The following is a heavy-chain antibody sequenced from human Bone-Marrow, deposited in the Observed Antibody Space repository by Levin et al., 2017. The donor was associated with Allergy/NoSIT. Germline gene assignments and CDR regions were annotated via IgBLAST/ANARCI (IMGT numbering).Heavy chain of an antibody. J-gene: IGHJ4*02. V-gene: IGHV3-64D*06. CDR2: ISGDGAVI. CDR3: IPSPSAGVSTFNF. CDR1: GFTFSTSA. Sequence: QSGGSLRLSCSASGFTFSTSAMHWVRQAPGEGLKYVSAISGDGAVILYADSVKGRFTISRDNSKNTLFLQMSGLRIEDTAMYYCIPSPSAGVSTFNFWGQGTLVTVSS. D-gene: IGHD6-13*01.